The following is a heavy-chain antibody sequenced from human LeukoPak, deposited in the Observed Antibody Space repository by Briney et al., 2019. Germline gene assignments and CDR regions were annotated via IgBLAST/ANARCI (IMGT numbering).Heavy chain of an antibody. J-gene: IGHJ4*02. Sequence: GGSVKVSCKASGYTFTGYYMHWVRQAPGQGLEWMGWINPNSGGTNYAQKFQGRVTMTRDTSISTAYMELSRLRSDDTAVYYCAGGTVTPTTPNFDYWGQGTLVTVSS. CDR3: AGGTVTPTTPNFDY. D-gene: IGHD4-11*01. CDR2: INPNSGGT. V-gene: IGHV1-2*02. CDR1: GYTFTGYY.